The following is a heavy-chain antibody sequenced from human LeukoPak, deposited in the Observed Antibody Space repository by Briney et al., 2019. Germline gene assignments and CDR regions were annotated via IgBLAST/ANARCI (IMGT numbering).Heavy chain of an antibody. V-gene: IGHV3-30*04. CDR2: ISYDGSNK. D-gene: IGHD6-13*01. CDR3: ARDPTSPYSSSWYSPLYFDY. J-gene: IGHJ4*02. CDR1: GFTFSSYA. Sequence: GGSLRLSCAASGFTFSSYAMHWVRQVPGKGLEWVAVISYDGSNKYYADSVKGRFTISRDNSKNTLYLQMNSLRAEDTAVYYCARDPTSPYSSSWYSPLYFDYWGQGTLVTVSS.